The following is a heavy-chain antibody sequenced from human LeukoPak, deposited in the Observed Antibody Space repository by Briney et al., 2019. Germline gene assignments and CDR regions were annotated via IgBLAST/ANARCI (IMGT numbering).Heavy chain of an antibody. CDR2: ISAYNGNT. Sequence: ASVKVSCKASGYTFTSYGISWVRQAPGQGLERMGWISAYNGNTNYAQKLQGRVTMTTDTSTNTAYMELRSLRSDDTAVYYCARDLQYSSNPIRTEVADYWGQGTLVTVSS. J-gene: IGHJ4*02. CDR1: GYTFTSYG. CDR3: ARDLQYSSNPIRTEVADY. V-gene: IGHV1-18*01. D-gene: IGHD6-13*01.